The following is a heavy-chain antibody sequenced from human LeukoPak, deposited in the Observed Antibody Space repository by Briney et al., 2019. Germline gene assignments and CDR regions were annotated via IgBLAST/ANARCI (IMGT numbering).Heavy chain of an antibody. CDR1: GYRFYSYG. CDR2: ISGYSGDT. J-gene: IGHJ6*03. V-gene: IGHV1-18*01. CDR3: ARGRVSSSTWYSTYYYYFYMDV. Sequence: ASVKVSCKASGYRFYSYGISWVRQAPGQGLEWMGWISGYSGDTKYAQNLEGRVTLTTDTSTSTTYMELRSLTSDDTAVYFCARGRVSSSTWYSTYYYYFYMDVWGKGTTVTVSS. D-gene: IGHD1-1*01.